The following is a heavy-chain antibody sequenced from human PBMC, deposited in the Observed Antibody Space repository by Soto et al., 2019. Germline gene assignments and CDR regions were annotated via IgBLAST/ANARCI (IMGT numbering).Heavy chain of an antibody. CDR3: ARVSGIYYYGMDV. Sequence: SETLSLTCAVYGGSFSGYYWSWIRQPPGKGLEWIGETNHSGSTNYNPSLKSRVTISVDTSKNQFSLKLSSVTAADTAVYYCARVSGIYYYGMDVWGQGTTVTVSS. J-gene: IGHJ6*02. CDR1: GGSFSGYY. V-gene: IGHV4-34*01. D-gene: IGHD3-10*01. CDR2: TNHSGST.